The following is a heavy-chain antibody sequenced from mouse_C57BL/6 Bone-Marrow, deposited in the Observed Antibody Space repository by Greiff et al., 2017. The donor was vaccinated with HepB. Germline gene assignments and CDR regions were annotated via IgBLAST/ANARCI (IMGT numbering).Heavy chain of an antibody. CDR1: GFTFSSYA. J-gene: IGHJ3*01. Sequence: EVHLVESGEGLVKPGGSLKLSCAASGFTFSSYAMSWVRQTPEKRLEWVAYISSGGDYIYYADTVKGRFTISRDNARNTLYLQMSSLKSEDTAMYYCTREDGYSFAYWGQGTLVTVSA. CDR2: ISSGGDYI. CDR3: TREDGYSFAY. D-gene: IGHD2-3*01. V-gene: IGHV5-9-1*02.